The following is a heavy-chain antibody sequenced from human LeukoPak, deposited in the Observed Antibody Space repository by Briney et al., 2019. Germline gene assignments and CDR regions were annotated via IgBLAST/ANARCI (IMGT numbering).Heavy chain of an antibody. CDR2: ISSSSSTI. D-gene: IGHD5-18*01. Sequence: GGSLRLSCAASGFTFSSYSMNWVRQAPGKGLEWVSYISSSSSTIYYADSVKGRFTISRDNAKNSLYLQMNSLRAEDTAVYYCARSHSYGSYYYYMDVRGKGTTVTVSS. CDR1: GFTFSSYS. CDR3: ARSHSYGSYYYYMDV. V-gene: IGHV3-48*01. J-gene: IGHJ6*03.